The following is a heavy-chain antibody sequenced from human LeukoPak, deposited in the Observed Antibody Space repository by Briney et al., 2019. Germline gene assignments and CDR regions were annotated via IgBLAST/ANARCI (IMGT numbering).Heavy chain of an antibody. J-gene: IGHJ4*02. CDR3: ARARDSSWDY. V-gene: IGHV3-7*03. D-gene: IGHD6-13*01. Sequence: GGSLILSCAASGFTFISYAMSWVRQAPGKGPEWVANIKDDGSEKYYVDSVKGRFTISRDDAKTSLYLQMNSLRAEDTAVYYCARARDSSWDYWGQGTLVTVSS. CDR2: IKDDGSEK. CDR1: GFTFISYA.